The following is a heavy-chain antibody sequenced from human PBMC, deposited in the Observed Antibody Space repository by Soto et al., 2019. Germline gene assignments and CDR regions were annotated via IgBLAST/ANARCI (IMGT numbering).Heavy chain of an antibody. CDR1: GYTLTSYY. Sequence: ASVKVSCKASGYTLTSYYMHWVRQAPGQGLEWMGIINPSGGSTSYAQKFQGRVTMTRDTSTSTVYMELSSLTSGDTAVYYCAAVGDLDAFDVWGQGTMVTVSS. D-gene: IGHD6-19*01. CDR3: AAVGDLDAFDV. J-gene: IGHJ3*01. V-gene: IGHV1-46*01. CDR2: INPSGGST.